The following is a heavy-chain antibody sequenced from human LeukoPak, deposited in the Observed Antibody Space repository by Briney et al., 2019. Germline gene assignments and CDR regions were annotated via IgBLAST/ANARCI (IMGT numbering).Heavy chain of an antibody. CDR1: GGSISSSSYY. CDR3: ARLWDRRSYYFDY. V-gene: IGHV4-39*01. Sequence: PSETLSLTCTISGGSISSSSYYWGWIRQPPGKGLEWIGSLYYSGSTYYNPSLKSRVTLSVDTSNKQFSLKLSSVTAADTAVYYCARLWDRRSYYFDYWGQGTLVTVSS. J-gene: IGHJ4*02. D-gene: IGHD3-16*01. CDR2: LYYSGST.